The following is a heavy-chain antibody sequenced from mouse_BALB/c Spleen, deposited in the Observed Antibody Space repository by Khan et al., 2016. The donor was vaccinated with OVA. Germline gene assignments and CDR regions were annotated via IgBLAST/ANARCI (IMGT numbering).Heavy chain of an antibody. D-gene: IGHD4-1*01. CDR2: INPYNAGT. CDR1: GYTFTNYV. Sequence: VQLKESGPELVEPGASVKMSCKASGYTFTNYVMHWVKQKPGQGLEWIGYINPYNAGTRYNEKFKGKATLTSDISSTTAYMELSSLTSEDSAVYYCAREASSWDFSLAYWGQGTLVTVSA. V-gene: IGHV1S136*01. J-gene: IGHJ3*01. CDR3: AREASSWDFSLAY.